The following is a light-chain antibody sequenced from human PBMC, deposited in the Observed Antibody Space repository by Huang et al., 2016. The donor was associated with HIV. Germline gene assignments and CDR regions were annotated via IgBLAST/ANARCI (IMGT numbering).Light chain of an antibody. V-gene: IGKV4-1*01. CDR1: QSILHTSKNKSF. Sequence: DIVMNQSPDSLTVSLGERAIITCKSSQSILHTSKNKSFLSWFQQKPGQSPKLLMHWAATRESVVPERCSGSGSGTDFTLTINGLQAEDVAVYYCQQYFSTPRTFGQGTRVEIK. CDR3: QQYFSTPRT. CDR2: WAA. J-gene: IGKJ1*01.